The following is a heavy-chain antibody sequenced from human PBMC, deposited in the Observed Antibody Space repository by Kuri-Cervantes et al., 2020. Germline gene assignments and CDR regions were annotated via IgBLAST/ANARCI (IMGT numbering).Heavy chain of an antibody. V-gene: IGHV1-18*01. CDR2: ISANNGNT. CDR3: AREGSKKQYYYDSSGYRY. D-gene: IGHD3-22*01. J-gene: IGHJ4*02. Sequence: ASVKVSCKASGYTFTSYSINWMRQAPGQGLEWMGWISANNGNTDYAQKFQGRVTMTIDTSTSTAYMELRSLRSEDTAVYYCAREGSKKQYYYDSSGYRYWGQGTLVTVSS. CDR1: GYTFTSYS.